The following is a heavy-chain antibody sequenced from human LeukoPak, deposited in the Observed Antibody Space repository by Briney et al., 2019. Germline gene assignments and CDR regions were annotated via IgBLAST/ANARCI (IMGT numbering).Heavy chain of an antibody. D-gene: IGHD3-10*01. J-gene: IGHJ5*02. CDR2: ISGSGGST. CDR1: GFTFSSYA. CDR3: AKALELWFGEFLDNWFDP. V-gene: IGHV3-23*01. Sequence: GGSLRLSCAASGFTFSSYAKSWVRQAPGKGLEWVSAISGSGGSTYYADSVKGRFTISRDNSKNTLYLQMNSLRAEDTAVYYCAKALELWFGEFLDNWFDPWGQGTLVTVSS.